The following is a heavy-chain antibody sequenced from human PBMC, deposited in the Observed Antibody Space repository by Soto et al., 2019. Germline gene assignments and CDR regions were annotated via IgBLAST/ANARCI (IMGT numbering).Heavy chain of an antibody. J-gene: IGHJ3*02. CDR3: ARGLGRGAAFDI. CDR1: GYTFTSYG. Sequence: ASVKVSCKASGYTFTSYGISWVRQSPGQGLEWMGWISAYNGKTNYAQKLQGRVTMTTDTPTSTAYMELRSLKSDDTAVYYCARGLGRGAAFDIWGQGTMVTVSS. D-gene: IGHD2-15*01. CDR2: ISAYNGKT. V-gene: IGHV1-18*01.